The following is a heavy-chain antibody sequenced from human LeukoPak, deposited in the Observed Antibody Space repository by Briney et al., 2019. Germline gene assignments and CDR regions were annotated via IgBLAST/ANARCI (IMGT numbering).Heavy chain of an antibody. V-gene: IGHV3-30*04. CDR1: GFTFSSYA. Sequence: GGSLRLSCSGSGFTFSSYAMHWVRQAPGKGLEWVAVISFNGSNKYHGDSVKGRFTISRDNSKNTLYLQINSLRGEDTAVYYCARDGEDPVVVPAARYGMDVWGQGTTVTVSS. D-gene: IGHD2-2*01. CDR3: ARDGEDPVVVPAARYGMDV. CDR2: ISFNGSNK. J-gene: IGHJ6*01.